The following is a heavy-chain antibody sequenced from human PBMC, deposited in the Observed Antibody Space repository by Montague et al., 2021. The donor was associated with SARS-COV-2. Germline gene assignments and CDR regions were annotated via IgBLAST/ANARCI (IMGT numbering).Heavy chain of an antibody. V-gene: IGHV4-31*03. Sequence: TLSLTCTVSGGSISSGGYYWSWIRQHPGKGLEWIGYIYYSGSTYYNPSLKSRVTISVDTSKNQFSLKLSSVTAADTAVYHCARVGIVVVPAAIVTLSYYYYMDVWGKGTTVTVSS. CDR2: IYYSGST. D-gene: IGHD2-2*02. CDR3: ARVGIVVVPAAIVTLSYYYYMDV. J-gene: IGHJ6*03. CDR1: GGSISSGGYY.